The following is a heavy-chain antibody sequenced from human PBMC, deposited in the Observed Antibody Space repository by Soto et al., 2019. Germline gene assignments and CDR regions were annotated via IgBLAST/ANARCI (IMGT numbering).Heavy chain of an antibody. D-gene: IGHD6-6*01. Sequence: GGSLRLSCAASGFTFSSYGMHWVRQAPGKGLEWVAVIWYDGSNKYYADSVKGRFTISRDNSKNTLYLQMNSLRAEDTAVYYCARDLGPYSSSSPSKPLGYWGQGTLVTVSS. V-gene: IGHV3-33*01. CDR2: IWYDGSNK. CDR3: ARDLGPYSSSSPSKPLGY. J-gene: IGHJ4*02. CDR1: GFTFSSYG.